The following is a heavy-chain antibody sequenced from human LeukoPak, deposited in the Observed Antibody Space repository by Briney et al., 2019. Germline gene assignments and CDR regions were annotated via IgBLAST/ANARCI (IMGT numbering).Heavy chain of an antibody. J-gene: IGHJ4*02. Sequence: GGSLGLSCADSGFTSSTNWMSWVRQAPGKGLEWVANIRQDGSEKYYVDSVKGRFTISRDNAKNSLYLQMNSLRAEDTAVYYCARGYMWGQGILVTVSS. CDR3: ARGYM. V-gene: IGHV3-7*01. D-gene: IGHD5-18*01. CDR2: IRQDGSEK. CDR1: GFTSSTNW.